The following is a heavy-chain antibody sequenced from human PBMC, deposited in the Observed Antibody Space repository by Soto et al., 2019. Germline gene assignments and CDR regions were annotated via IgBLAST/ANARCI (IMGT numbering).Heavy chain of an antibody. CDR1: RYAFSNYG. V-gene: IGHV1-18*01. CDR3: ARDKGDFWSGYFQASNYYYYYGMDV. D-gene: IGHD3-3*01. Sequence: GASVKVSCKASRYAFSNYGINWVRQAPGQGLEWMGWINAYNDNTNYAQKLQGRVTMTTDTSTSTAYMELRSLRSDDTAVYYCARDKGDFWSGYFQASNYYYYYGMDVWGQGTLVTVSS. CDR2: INAYNDNT. J-gene: IGHJ6*02.